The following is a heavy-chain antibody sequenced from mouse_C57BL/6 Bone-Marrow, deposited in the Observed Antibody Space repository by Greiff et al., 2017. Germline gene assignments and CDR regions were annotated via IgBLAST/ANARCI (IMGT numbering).Heavy chain of an antibody. CDR1: GFSLTSYG. J-gene: IGHJ1*03. CDR3: AKLEGVVARGGYCDV. V-gene: IGHV2-9*01. CDR2: IWGGGST. D-gene: IGHD1-1*01. Sequence: QLQLKESGPGLVAPSQSLSITCTVSGFSLTSYGVDWVRQPPGKGMAWLGVIWGGGSTNYTSDLMSRLSIRKDNSKSQFFLKMNSRQTDDTAMDYCAKLEGVVARGGYCDVWGTGTTVTVSS.